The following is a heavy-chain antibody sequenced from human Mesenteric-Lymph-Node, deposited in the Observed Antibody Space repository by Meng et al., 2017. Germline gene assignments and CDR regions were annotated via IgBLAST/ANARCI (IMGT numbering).Heavy chain of an antibody. D-gene: IGHD3-3*01. CDR2: IYSSGST. Sequence: LHDACPGLLMPSPPLTLTCTDPGRSISSGDDYWSCIRQPPGKCLYLIGHIYSSGSTSYNPPLKSRVTISIDTSNNQFSLKLSSVTAADTAVYYCARVGWRQFSFDLWGRGTLVTVSS. CDR3: ARVGWRQFSFDL. J-gene: IGHJ2*01. V-gene: IGHV4-30-4*01. CDR1: GRSISSGDDY.